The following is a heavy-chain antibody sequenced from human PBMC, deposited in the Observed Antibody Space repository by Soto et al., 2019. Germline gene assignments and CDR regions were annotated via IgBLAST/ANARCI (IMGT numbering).Heavy chain of an antibody. Sequence: ASVKVSCKASAYTFTGYYMHWVRQAPGQGLEWMGWINPNSGGTNYAQKFQGRVTMTRDTSISTAYMELSRLRSDDTAVYYCARVMGGGYYYGMDVWGQGTTVTVSS. V-gene: IGHV1-2*02. CDR3: ARVMGGGYYYGMDV. J-gene: IGHJ6*02. D-gene: IGHD1-26*01. CDR2: INPNSGGT. CDR1: AYTFTGYY.